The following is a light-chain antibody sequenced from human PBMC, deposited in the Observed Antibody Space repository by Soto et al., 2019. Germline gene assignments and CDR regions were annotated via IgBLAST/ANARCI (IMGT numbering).Light chain of an antibody. Sequence: EIVLTQSPGTLSLSPGERATLSCRASQSVSSSYLAWYQQKPGQAPRLLIYGASSRATGIPDRFSGSGSGTDFTLTISRLEPEDFAVYYCQQYDSSLTFGQGTRQEIK. V-gene: IGKV3-20*01. J-gene: IGKJ5*01. CDR1: QSVSSSY. CDR2: GAS. CDR3: QQYDSSLT.